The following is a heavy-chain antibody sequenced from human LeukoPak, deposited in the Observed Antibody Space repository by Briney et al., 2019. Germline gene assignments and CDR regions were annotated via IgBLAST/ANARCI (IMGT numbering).Heavy chain of an antibody. Sequence: GGSLRLSCAASGFTFSTYAMSWVRQAPGKGLEWVSAISGSGGNTYYADSVKGRFTISRDNSKNTLYLQMNSLRAKDTAVYFCAKIVGAAVGDYWGQGTLVTVSS. V-gene: IGHV3-23*01. CDR3: AKIVGAAVGDY. D-gene: IGHD1-26*01. CDR1: GFTFSTYA. CDR2: ISGSGGNT. J-gene: IGHJ4*02.